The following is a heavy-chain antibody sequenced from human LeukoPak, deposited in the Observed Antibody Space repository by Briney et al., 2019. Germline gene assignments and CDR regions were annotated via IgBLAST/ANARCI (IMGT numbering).Heavy chain of an antibody. CDR2: ISSSSSYT. CDR3: ARGVMITFGGVITPSDY. CDR1: GFTFSSYS. J-gene: IGHJ4*02. D-gene: IGHD3-16*02. V-gene: IGHV3-21*01. Sequence: PGGSLRLSCAASGFTFSSYSMNWVRQAPGKGLEWVSSISSSSSYTYYADSVKGRFTISRDNAKNSLYLQMNSLRAEDTAVYYCARGVMITFGGVITPSDYWGQGTLVTVSS.